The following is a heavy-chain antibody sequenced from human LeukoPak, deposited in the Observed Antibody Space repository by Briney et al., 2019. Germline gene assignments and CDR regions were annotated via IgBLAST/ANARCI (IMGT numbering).Heavy chain of an antibody. J-gene: IGHJ4*02. V-gene: IGHV1-69*04. CDR3: ARDKGSGWYYFDY. CDR2: IIPILGIA. CDR1: GGTFSSYA. D-gene: IGHD6-19*01. Sequence: EASVKVSCKASGGTFSSYAISWVRQAPGQGLEWMGRIIPILGIANYAQKFQGRVTITADKSTSTAYMELSSLRSEDTAVYYCARDKGSGWYYFDYWGQGTLVTVSS.